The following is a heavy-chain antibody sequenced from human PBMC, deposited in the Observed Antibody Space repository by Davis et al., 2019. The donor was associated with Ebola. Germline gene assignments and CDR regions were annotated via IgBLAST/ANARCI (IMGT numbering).Heavy chain of an antibody. CDR1: GFTFSSYS. J-gene: IGHJ6*02. CDR3: ARDLYLGSWNYYGMDV. V-gene: IGHV3-21*01. Sequence: ETLSLTCAASGFTFSSYSMNWVRQAPGKGLEWVSSISSSSSYIYYADSVKGRFTISRDNAKNSLYLQMNSLRAEDTAVYYCARDLYLGSWNYYGMDVWGQGTTVTVSS. D-gene: IGHD2-2*02. CDR2: ISSSSSYI.